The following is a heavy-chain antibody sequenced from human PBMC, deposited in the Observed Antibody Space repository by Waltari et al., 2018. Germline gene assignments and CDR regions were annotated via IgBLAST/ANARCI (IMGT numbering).Heavy chain of an antibody. CDR3: AAGYYYDSSGYYPFDY. V-gene: IGHV4-59*01. CDR2: IYYSGST. Sequence: QVQLQESGPGLVKPSETLSLTCTVSGGSISSYYWSWIRQPPGKGLAWIGYIYYSGSTNYNPSLKSRVTISVDTSKNQFSLKLSSVTAADTAVYYCAAGYYYDSSGYYPFDYWGQGTLVTVSS. J-gene: IGHJ4*02. CDR1: GGSISSYY. D-gene: IGHD3-22*01.